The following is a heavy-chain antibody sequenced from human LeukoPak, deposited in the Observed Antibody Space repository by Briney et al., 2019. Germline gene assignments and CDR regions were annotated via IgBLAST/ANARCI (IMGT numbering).Heavy chain of an antibody. D-gene: IGHD2-2*02. V-gene: IGHV3-30*03. CDR3: ARDYCSSASCYNSNYYYGMDV. CDR1: GFTFSSYG. J-gene: IGHJ6*02. CDR2: ISYDGSNK. Sequence: GGSLRLSCAASGFTFSSYGIHWVRQAPGKGLEWVAVISYDGSNKNYADSVKGRFTVSRDNSKNTLYLQMNSLRAEDTAVYYCARDYCSSASCYNSNYYYGMDVWGQGTTVTVS.